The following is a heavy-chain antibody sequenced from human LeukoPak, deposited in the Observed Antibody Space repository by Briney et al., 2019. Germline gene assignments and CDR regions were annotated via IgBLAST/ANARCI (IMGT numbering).Heavy chain of an antibody. CDR3: ARDLSSSWLHYYYGMDV. D-gene: IGHD6-13*01. CDR2: INPNSGGT. Sequence: ASVKVSCKASGYTFTGYYMHWMRQAPGQGLEWMGWINPNSGGTNYAQKFQGRVTMTRDTSISTAYMELSRLRSDDTAVYYCARDLSSSWLHYYYGMDVWGQGTTVTVSS. V-gene: IGHV1-2*02. CDR1: GYTFTGYY. J-gene: IGHJ6*02.